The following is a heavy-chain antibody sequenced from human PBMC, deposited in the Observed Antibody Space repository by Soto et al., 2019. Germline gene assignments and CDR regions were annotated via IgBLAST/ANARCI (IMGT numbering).Heavy chain of an antibody. Sequence: ASVKVSCKASGYTFVSYYMHWVRQAPGQGLDWMGVVDPSSDSTTYAQKFQGRVTMTWDTSTSTVYMDLSSLRSDDTAVYYCARAPTCSGGRCYQGYHGMDVWGQGTTVTVSS. V-gene: IGHV1-46*01. CDR3: ARAPTCSGGRCYQGYHGMDV. J-gene: IGHJ6*02. CDR2: VDPSSDST. D-gene: IGHD2-15*01. CDR1: GYTFVSYY.